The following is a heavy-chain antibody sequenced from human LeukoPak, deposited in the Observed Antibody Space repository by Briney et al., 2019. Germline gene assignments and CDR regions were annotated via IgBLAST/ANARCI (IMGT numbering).Heavy chain of an antibody. D-gene: IGHD4-11*01. CDR3: ARGDYSKKSNDY. V-gene: IGHV1-8*01. J-gene: IGHJ4*02. CDR1: GYTFTSYD. Sequence: ASVKVSCKASGYTFTSYDINWVRQATGQGLEWMGWMNPNSGNTGYAQKFQGRVTMTRNTSISTAYMELSSLRSEDTAEYYCARGDYSKKSNDYWGQGTLVTVSS. CDR2: MNPNSGNT.